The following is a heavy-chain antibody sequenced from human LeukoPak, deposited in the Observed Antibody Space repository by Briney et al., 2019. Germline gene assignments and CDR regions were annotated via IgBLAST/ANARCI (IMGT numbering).Heavy chain of an antibody. J-gene: IGHJ4*02. CDR3: AKSFDY. CDR1: GFTFSSYG. CDR2: ISYDGSNK. V-gene: IGHV3-30*18. Sequence: PGRSLRLSCAASGFTFSSYGMHWVRQAPGKGLEWVAVISYDGSNKYYADSVKGRFTISRDNSKNTLYLQVNSLRAEDTAVYYCAKSFDYWGQGTLVTVSS.